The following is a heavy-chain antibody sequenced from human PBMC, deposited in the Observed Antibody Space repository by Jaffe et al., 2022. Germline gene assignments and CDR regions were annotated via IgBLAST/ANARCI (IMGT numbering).Heavy chain of an antibody. CDR2: IRSKAYGGTT. Sequence: EVQLVESGGGLVQPGRSLRLSCTASGFTFGDYAMSWVRQAPGKGLEWVGFIRSKAYGGTTEYAASVKGRFTISRDDSKSIAYLQMNSLKTEDTAVYYCTRYFDWFPTSYYFDYWGQGTLVTVSS. CDR1: GFTFGDYA. J-gene: IGHJ4*02. CDR3: TRYFDWFPTSYYFDY. V-gene: IGHV3-49*04. D-gene: IGHD3-9*01.